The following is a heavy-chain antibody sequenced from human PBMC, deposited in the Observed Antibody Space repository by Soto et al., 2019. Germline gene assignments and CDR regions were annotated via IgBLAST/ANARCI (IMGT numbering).Heavy chain of an antibody. CDR1: GYTFTHFA. CDR2: INVGNGRT. D-gene: IGHD5-18*01. CDR3: ARAGYTSSWENYFDF. Sequence: QVPIVQSGAEVKKPGASVKVSCKTSGYTFTHFALHWVRQAPGQSLEWMGWINVGNGRTIYSQNFQGRVTITRDRSASTAFMELSSLRFEDTAVYYCARAGYTSSWENYFDFWGQGTLVTVSS. J-gene: IGHJ4*02. V-gene: IGHV1-3*01.